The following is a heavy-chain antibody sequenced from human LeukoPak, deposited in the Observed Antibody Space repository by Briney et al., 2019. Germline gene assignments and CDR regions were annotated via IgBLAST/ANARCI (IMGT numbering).Heavy chain of an antibody. CDR1: GYTFTSYY. J-gene: IGHJ3*02. CDR3: GRVSCGGNCYSLIGTFDI. CDR2: INPSGGST. D-gene: IGHD2-15*01. Sequence: GASVKVSCKASGYTFTSYYMHWVRQAPGQGLEWMGIINPSGGSTSYAQKFQARVTITADESTSTAYMEMSSLRSEDTAVYYCGRVSCGGNCYSLIGTFDIWGQGTMVTVSS. V-gene: IGHV1-46*01.